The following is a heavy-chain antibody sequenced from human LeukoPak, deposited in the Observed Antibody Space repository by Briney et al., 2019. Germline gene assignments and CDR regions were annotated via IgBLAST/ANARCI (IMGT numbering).Heavy chain of an antibody. Sequence: GGSLRLSCAGSGFTFSNYALHWVRQAPGKGLEWVALISYDGSNKNYAESLKGRFTISRDNSKNTLYLQMNSLRAEDTAVYYCAKVRGVTLNHYYYMDVWGKGTTVTVSS. CDR2: ISYDGSNK. D-gene: IGHD3-10*01. V-gene: IGHV3-30*04. CDR3: AKVRGVTLNHYYYMDV. J-gene: IGHJ6*03. CDR1: GFTFSNYA.